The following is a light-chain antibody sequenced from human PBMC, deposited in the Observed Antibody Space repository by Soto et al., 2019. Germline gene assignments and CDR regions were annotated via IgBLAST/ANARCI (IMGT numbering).Light chain of an antibody. V-gene: IGLV2-14*01. CDR1: SSDVGGYNY. Sequence: QSVLPQPASVSGSPGQSITISCTGTSSDVGGYNYVSWYQQHPGKAPKLMIYDVSNRPSGVSNRFSGSKSGNTASLTISGLQAEDEADYYCSSYTSSSTLVVFGGETKLPVL. J-gene: IGLJ2*01. CDR2: DVS. CDR3: SSYTSSSTLVV.